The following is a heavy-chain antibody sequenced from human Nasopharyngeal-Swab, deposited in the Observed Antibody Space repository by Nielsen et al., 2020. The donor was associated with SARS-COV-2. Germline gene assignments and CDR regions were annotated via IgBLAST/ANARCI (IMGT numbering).Heavy chain of an antibody. CDR3: ATDHNSGID. D-gene: IGHD7-27*01. V-gene: IGHV3-30-3*01. Sequence: GESLKISCAASGFTFSRYDMHWVRQAPGKGLEWVAIISYDGNNEYYADSVEGRFTISRDNSKNTLYLQTNSLRAEDAAMYYCATDHNSGIDWGQGTLVTVSS. CDR1: GFTFSRYD. J-gene: IGHJ4*02. CDR2: ISYDGNNE.